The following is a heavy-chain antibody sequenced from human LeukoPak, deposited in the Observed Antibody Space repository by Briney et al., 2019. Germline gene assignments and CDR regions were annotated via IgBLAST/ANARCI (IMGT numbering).Heavy chain of an antibody. D-gene: IGHD2-15*01. V-gene: IGHV1-69*13. CDR1: GGTFSSYA. CDR3: ARGYCSGGSCYHGMDV. CDR2: IIPIFGTA. J-gene: IGHJ6*02. Sequence: SVKVSCKASGGTFSSYAIGWVRQAPGQGLEWMGGIIPIFGTANYAQKFQGRVTITADESTSTAYMELSSLRSEDTAVYYCARGYCSGGSCYHGMDVWGQGTTVTVSS.